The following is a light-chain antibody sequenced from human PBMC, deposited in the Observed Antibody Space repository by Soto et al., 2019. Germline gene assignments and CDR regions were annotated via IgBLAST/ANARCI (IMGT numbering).Light chain of an antibody. CDR1: SSNIGAGYD. Sequence: QSVLPQPPSVSGAPGQRVTISCTGSSSNIGAGYDVHWYQQLPGTAPKLLIYDNNNRPSGVPDRFSGSKSGTSASLAITGLQAEDEADYHCQSYDRSLSALYVFGTGTKVTVL. CDR2: DNN. V-gene: IGLV1-40*01. CDR3: QSYDRSLSALYV. J-gene: IGLJ1*01.